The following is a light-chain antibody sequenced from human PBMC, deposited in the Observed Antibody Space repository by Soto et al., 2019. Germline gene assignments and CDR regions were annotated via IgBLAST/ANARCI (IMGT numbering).Light chain of an antibody. V-gene: IGKV3-20*01. CDR2: GGS. Sequence: EIVLTQSTGTVSLSPGERATLSCRASQSVGSRWLAWYQQKPGQAPRVLIYGGSNRATGIPDRFSGSGSGTNFTLTISGPDPDDCAMYCCQQYYSPLTFGQGTKLEMK. CDR1: QSVGSRW. CDR3: QQYYSPLT. J-gene: IGKJ1*01.